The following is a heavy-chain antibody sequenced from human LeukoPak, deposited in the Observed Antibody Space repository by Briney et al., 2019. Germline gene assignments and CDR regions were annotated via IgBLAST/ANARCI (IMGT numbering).Heavy chain of an antibody. CDR3: ASLGGPIAVAGTGY. CDR1: GGSSRGYY. Sequence: SETLSLTCAVYGGSSRGYYWSWSRQPPGKGREWMGEINHSGSTNYNPSLKSRVTISVVTSKNQFSLKLSSVTAADTAVYYCASLGGPIAVAGTGYWGQGNVVTVSS. D-gene: IGHD6-19*01. J-gene: IGHJ4*02. V-gene: IGHV4-34*01. CDR2: INHSGST.